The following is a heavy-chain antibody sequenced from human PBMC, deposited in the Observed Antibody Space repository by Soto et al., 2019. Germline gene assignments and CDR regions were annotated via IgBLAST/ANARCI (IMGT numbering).Heavy chain of an antibody. Sequence: GGSLRLSCAASGFTFSNAWMSWVRQAPGKGLEWVGRIKSKTDGGTTDYAAPVKGRFTISRDDSKNTLYLQMNSLKTEDTAVYYCTTFYYGSGSYYYYYMDVWGKGTTVTVSS. CDR3: TTFYYGSGSYYYYYMDV. J-gene: IGHJ6*03. CDR1: GFTFSNAW. CDR2: IKSKTDGGTT. D-gene: IGHD3-10*01. V-gene: IGHV3-15*01.